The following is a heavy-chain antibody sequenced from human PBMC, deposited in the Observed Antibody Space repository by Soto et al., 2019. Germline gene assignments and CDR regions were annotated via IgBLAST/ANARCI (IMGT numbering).Heavy chain of an antibody. V-gene: IGHV3-33*01. Sequence: QVQLVESGGGVVQPGRSLRLSCAASGFTFSSYGMHWVRQAPDKGLEWVAVIWYDGSNKYYADSVKGRFTISRDNSKNTLYLQMNSLRAEDTAVYYCARDAWGYYDSSGLPPCEFDYWGQGTLVTVSS. D-gene: IGHD3-22*01. J-gene: IGHJ4*02. CDR1: GFTFSSYG. CDR2: IWYDGSNK. CDR3: ARDAWGYYDSSGLPPCEFDY.